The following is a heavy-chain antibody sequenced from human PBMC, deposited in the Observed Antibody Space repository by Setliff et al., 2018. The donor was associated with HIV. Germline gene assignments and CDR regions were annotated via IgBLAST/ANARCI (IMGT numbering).Heavy chain of an antibody. CDR3: AREERFFVPGNHEVGYFDL. J-gene: IGHJ2*01. CDR1: GVSISSHS. CDR2: IHYSGST. Sequence: SETLSLTCNVSGVSISSHSWSWIRQPPGKGLEWIGYIHYSGSTDHNPSLKSRVTISMDTSKDQFSLKLNSVTAADTAGYYCAREERFFVPGNHEVGYFDLWGRGTLVTVSS. V-gene: IGHV4-59*11. D-gene: IGHD3-3*01.